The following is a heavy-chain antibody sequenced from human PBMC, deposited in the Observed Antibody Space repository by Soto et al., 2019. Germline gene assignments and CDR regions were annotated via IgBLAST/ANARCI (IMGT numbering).Heavy chain of an antibody. J-gene: IGHJ3*01. D-gene: IGHD3-16*01. V-gene: IGHV1-2*02. CDR3: ARVCGWGTYIAFDA. Sequence: ASVRVSCKASGYTFTGYYMHWVRQAPGQGLEWMGWINPNNGGTNYAQKFQGRVTMTTDTSMSTAYMELRSLRSDDTAVFYCARVCGWGTYIAFDAWGQGTMVTV. CDR2: INPNNGGT. CDR1: GYTFTGYY.